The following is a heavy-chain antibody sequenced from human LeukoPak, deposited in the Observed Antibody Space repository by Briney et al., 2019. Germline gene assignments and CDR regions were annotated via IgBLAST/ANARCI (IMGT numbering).Heavy chain of an antibody. D-gene: IGHD4-17*01. CDR2: ITDSGRKT. CDR1: GLTFSNYA. CDR3: AKITKATTPNY. V-gene: IGHV3-23*01. Sequence: GGSLRLSCAASGLTFSNYAMNWVRQASGRGLEWVSGITDSGRKTYYADSVKGRFSISRDNSKNTVYLQMSDLRAEDTAVYYCAKITKATTPNYWGQGTLATVSS. J-gene: IGHJ4*02.